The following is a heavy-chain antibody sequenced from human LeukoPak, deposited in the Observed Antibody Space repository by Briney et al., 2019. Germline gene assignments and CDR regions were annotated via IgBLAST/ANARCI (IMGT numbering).Heavy chain of an antibody. CDR3: AKDLTSVYDAFNI. Sequence: GGSLRLSCAAPGFTFDEYAIHWVRQAPGKGLEWVSLISGDGVRTFYRDSVKGRFTISRDNSKNSLYLQMNSLRTEDTALYYCAKDLTSVYDAFNIWGQGTMVTVSS. D-gene: IGHD5/OR15-5a*01. V-gene: IGHV3-43*02. CDR2: ISGDGVRT. CDR1: GFTFDEYA. J-gene: IGHJ3*02.